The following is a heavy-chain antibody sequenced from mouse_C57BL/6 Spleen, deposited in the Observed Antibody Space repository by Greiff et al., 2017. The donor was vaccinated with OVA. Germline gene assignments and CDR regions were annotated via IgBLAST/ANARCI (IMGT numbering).Heavy chain of an antibody. Sequence: EVHLVESGPGLVKPSQSLSLTCSVTGYSITSGYYWNWIRQFPGNKLEWMGYISYDGSNNYNPSLKNRISITRDTSKNQFFLKLNSVTTEDTATYYCARAVGYHDYWGQGTTLTVSS. V-gene: IGHV3-6*01. CDR1: GYSITSGYY. J-gene: IGHJ2*01. D-gene: IGHD2-2*01. CDR2: ISYDGSN. CDR3: ARAVGYHDY.